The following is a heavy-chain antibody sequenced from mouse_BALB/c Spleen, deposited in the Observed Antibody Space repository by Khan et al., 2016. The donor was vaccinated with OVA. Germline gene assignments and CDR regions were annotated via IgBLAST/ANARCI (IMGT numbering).Heavy chain of an antibody. CDR1: GYTFTDYV. Sequence: QVQLQQSGPELVKPGASVKMSCKASGYTFTDYVISWVNQRTGQGLEWIGEIYPGSGRTYYNERFKDKATLTADTSSNTAYMQLSSLTSEDSAVCFGAGRCDGAWFAYWGQGTLLTVSA. V-gene: IGHV1-77*01. CDR2: IYPGSGRT. J-gene: IGHJ3*01. CDR3: AGRCDGAWFAY.